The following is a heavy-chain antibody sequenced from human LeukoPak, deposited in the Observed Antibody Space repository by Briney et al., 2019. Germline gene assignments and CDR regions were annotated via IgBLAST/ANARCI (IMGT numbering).Heavy chain of an antibody. CDR2: IYYSGST. J-gene: IGHJ4*02. D-gene: IGHD7-27*01. CDR1: GGSISSYY. CDR3: VRAPGVPRFDY. V-gene: IGHV4-59*01. Sequence: SETLSLTCTVSGGSISSYYWSWIRQPPGKGLEWIGYIYYSGSTNYNPSLKSRVTISVDTSKNQFSLKLSSVTAADTAVYYCVRAPGVPRFDYWGQGTLVTVSS.